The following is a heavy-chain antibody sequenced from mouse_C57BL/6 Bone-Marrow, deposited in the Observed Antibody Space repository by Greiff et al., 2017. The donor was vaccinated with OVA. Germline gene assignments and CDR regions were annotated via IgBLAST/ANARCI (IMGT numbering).Heavy chain of an antibody. CDR3: TRDGYYAMDY. D-gene: IGHD2-3*01. CDR2: ISSGGDYI. V-gene: IGHV5-9-1*02. Sequence: EVHLVESGEGLVKPGGSLKLSCAASGFTFSSYAMSWVRQTPEQRLEWVAYISSGGDYIYYADTVKGRVTISRDNARNTLYLQMSSLKAVDTAMNYCTRDGYYAMDYWGQGTSVTVSS. CDR1: GFTFSSYA. J-gene: IGHJ4*01.